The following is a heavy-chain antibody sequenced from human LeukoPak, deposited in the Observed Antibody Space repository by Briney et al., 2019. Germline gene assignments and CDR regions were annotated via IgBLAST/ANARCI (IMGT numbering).Heavy chain of an antibody. CDR2: MSYDGST. V-gene: IGHV4-38-2*01. D-gene: IGHD3-3*01. CDR3: ARRGMADFWIDY. Sequence: SSETLSLTCGVSGYSIGSGYFWAWIRQPPGKGLEWIGSMSYDGSTQYNPSLRSRVTVSVDTSKNRFSLRLKSVTAADTAVYYCARRGMADFWIDYWGQGTLVTVSS. CDR1: GYSIGSGYF. J-gene: IGHJ4*02.